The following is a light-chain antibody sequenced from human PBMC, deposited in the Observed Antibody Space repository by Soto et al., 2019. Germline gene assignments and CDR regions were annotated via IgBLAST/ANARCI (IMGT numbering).Light chain of an antibody. Sequence: QSVLTQPPSASGSPGQSVTISCTGTSSDIGGYNYVSWYQQHPGKAPKLMIYEVTERPSGVPDRFAGSKSGNTASLTVSGLPAEEEDDYYCSWHGCSINVVFGGGTKLTVL. V-gene: IGLV2-8*01. CDR1: SSDIGGYNY. CDR2: EVT. CDR3: SWHGCSINVV. J-gene: IGLJ2*01.